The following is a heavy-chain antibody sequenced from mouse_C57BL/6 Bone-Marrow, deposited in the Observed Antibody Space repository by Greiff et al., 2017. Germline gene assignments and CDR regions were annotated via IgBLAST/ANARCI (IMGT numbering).Heavy chain of an antibody. CDR3: AFIDYYGSSTLYFDY. D-gene: IGHD1-1*01. V-gene: IGHV8-8*01. J-gene: IGHJ2*01. CDR2: IWWDDDK. Sequence: QVTLKESGPGILQPSQTLSLTCSFSGFSLSTFGMGVGWIRQPSGKGLEWLAYIWWDDDKYYNPALKSRLTISKDTSKNQVFLKIANVYTADTATYYCAFIDYYGSSTLYFDYWGQGTTLTVSS. CDR1: GFSLSTFGMG.